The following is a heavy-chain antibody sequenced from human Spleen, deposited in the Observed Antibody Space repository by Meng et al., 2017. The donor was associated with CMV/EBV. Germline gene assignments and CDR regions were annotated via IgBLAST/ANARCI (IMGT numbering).Heavy chain of an antibody. CDR1: GYTFNNYY. CDR3: ARSRDYHSYGMDV. CDR2: INPTGRGT. Sequence: ASVKVSCKADGYTFNNYYIHWVRQASGRRPEWVAIINPTGRGTSSAQNFQDRITVTRDTSANTVYMELISLRFEDTAVYYCARSRDYHSYGMDVWGQGTTVTVSS. J-gene: IGHJ6*02. V-gene: IGHV1-46*02.